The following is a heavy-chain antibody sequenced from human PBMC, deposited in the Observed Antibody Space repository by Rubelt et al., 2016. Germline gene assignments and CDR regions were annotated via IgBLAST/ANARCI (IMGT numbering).Heavy chain of an antibody. V-gene: IGHV3-48*04. CDR2: ISWNEGTI. CDR3: ARDGVVGATTNY. Sequence: ELLESGGGLVQPGGSLRLSCAASGFTFGSYAMTWVRQAPGKGLEWVSGISWNEGTIGYADSVKGRFAISRDNAKNSLYLQMNSLRAEDTAVYYCARDGVVGATTNYWGQGTLVTVSS. J-gene: IGHJ4*02. D-gene: IGHD1-26*01. CDR1: GFTFGSYA.